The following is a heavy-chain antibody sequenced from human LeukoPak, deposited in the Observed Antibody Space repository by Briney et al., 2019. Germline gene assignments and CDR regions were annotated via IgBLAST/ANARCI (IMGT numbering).Heavy chain of an antibody. J-gene: IGHJ3*02. CDR3: AKDLVELWFGELRDAFDI. V-gene: IGHV3-23*01. D-gene: IGHD3-10*01. Sequence: PGGTLRLSCAASGFTFSSYGMSWVRQAPGKGLEWVSAISGSGGSTYYADSVKGRFTISRDNSKNTLYLQMNSLRAEDTAVYYCAKDLVELWFGELRDAFDIWGQGTMVTVSS. CDR1: GFTFSSYG. CDR2: ISGSGGST.